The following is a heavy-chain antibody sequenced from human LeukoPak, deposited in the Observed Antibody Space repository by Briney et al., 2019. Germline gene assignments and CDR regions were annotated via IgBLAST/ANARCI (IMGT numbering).Heavy chain of an antibody. CDR3: ARGRFLDAFDI. D-gene: IGHD3-3*01. CDR2: IYYSGST. V-gene: IGHV4-61*01. Sequence: PSETLSLTCTVSGGSVSSGSYYWSWIRQPPGEGLEWIGYIYYSGSTKYKPSLKSRVTISVDTSKNQFSLKLSSVTAADTAVYYCARGRFLDAFDIWGQGTMVTVSS. CDR1: GGSVSSGSYY. J-gene: IGHJ3*02.